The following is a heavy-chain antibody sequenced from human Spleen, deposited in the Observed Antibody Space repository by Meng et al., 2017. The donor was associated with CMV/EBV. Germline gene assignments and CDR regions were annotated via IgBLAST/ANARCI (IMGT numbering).Heavy chain of an antibody. Sequence: ASVKVSCKASGYTFTSHYMHWVRQAPGQGLEWMGMINPSGGFTIYAQKFQGRVTMTRDTSTSTVYMELSSLRSEDTAVYYCARSNGNFYYYGLDVWGQGTTVTVSS. V-gene: IGHV1-46*01. D-gene: IGHD2/OR15-2a*01. CDR3: ARSNGNFYYYGLDV. CDR1: GYTFTSHY. CDR2: INPSGGFT. J-gene: IGHJ6*02.